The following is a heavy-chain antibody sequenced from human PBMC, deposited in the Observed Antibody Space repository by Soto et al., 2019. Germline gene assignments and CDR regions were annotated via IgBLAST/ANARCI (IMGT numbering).Heavy chain of an antibody. CDR3: ARTRSFKLGFYYDGMDV. CDR1: GYSFASYW. Sequence: GESLKISCQGSGYSFASYWIGWVRQMPGKDLEWMGITYPGDSDTRYSPSFQGQVTISADKSLRTAYLQWTSLKASDTALYYCARTRSFKLGFYYDGMDVWGQGTTVTVSS. D-gene: IGHD6-6*01. V-gene: IGHV5-51*01. CDR2: TYPGDSDT. J-gene: IGHJ6*02.